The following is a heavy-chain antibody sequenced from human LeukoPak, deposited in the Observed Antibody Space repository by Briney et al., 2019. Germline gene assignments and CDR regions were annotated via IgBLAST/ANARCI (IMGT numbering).Heavy chain of an antibody. CDR3: ARRGYSYGYFEDY. J-gene: IGHJ4*02. CDR1: GGSFSGYY. Sequence: SETLSLTCAVYGGSFSGYYWSWIRQPPGKGLEWIGEINHSGSTNYIPSLKSRVTISVDTSKHQFCLKLSSVTAADTAVYYCARRGYSYGYFEDYWGQGTLVTVSS. D-gene: IGHD5-18*01. CDR2: INHSGST. V-gene: IGHV4-34*01.